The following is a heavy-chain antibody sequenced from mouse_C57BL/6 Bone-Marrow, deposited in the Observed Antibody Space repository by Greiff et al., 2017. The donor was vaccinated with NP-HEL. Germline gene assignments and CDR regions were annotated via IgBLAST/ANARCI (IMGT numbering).Heavy chain of an antibody. D-gene: IGHD2-4*01. J-gene: IGHJ4*01. CDR1: GFSLTSYG. Sequence: VMLVESGPGLVQPSQSLSITCTVSGFSLTSYGVHWVRQSPGKGLEWLGVIWSGGSTDYNAAFISRLSISKDNSKSQVFFKMNSLQADDTAIYYCARNERLRRDYYAMDYWGQGTSVTVSS. CDR2: IWSGGST. CDR3: ARNERLRRDYYAMDY. V-gene: IGHV2-2*01.